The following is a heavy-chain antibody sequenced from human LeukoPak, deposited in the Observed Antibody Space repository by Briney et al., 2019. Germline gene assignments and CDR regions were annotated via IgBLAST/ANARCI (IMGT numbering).Heavy chain of an antibody. J-gene: IGHJ4*02. V-gene: IGHV4-34*01. D-gene: IGHD6-19*01. Sequence: SETLSLTCAVYGGSFSDCYWTWIRQSPGMGLEWIGEINHSGSTNYNPSLKSRVVMSIDTSKTQFSLKLTSVTAADTGVYYCAREGATVAGKTSLDYWGQGTLVTVSS. CDR2: INHSGST. CDR3: AREGATVAGKTSLDY. CDR1: GGSFSDCY.